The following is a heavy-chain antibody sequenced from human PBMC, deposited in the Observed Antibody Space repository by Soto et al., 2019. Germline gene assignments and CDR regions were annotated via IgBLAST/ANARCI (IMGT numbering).Heavy chain of an antibody. Sequence: ASVKVSCKASGYTFTSYYMHWVRQAPGQGLEWMGIINPSGGSTSYAQKFQGRVTMTRDTSTSTVYMELSSLRSEDTAVYYCARDLPDGSSWTGFDYWGQGTLVTVSS. CDR3: ARDLPDGSSWTGFDY. D-gene: IGHD6-13*01. CDR2: INPSGGST. J-gene: IGHJ4*02. V-gene: IGHV1-46*01. CDR1: GYTFTSYY.